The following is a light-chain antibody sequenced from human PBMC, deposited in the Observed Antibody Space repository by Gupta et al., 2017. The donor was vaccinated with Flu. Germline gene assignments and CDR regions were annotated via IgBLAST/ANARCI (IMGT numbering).Light chain of an antibody. CDR2: RNN. V-gene: IGLV10-54*04. CDR1: SNNVGNKG. J-gene: IGLJ3*02. CDR3: SAWDSSLNEAV. Sequence: QAGLTQPPSVSKGLRQTATLTCTGNSNNVGNKGAAWLQQHQGQPPKVLSDRNNNRPSGISERFSASRSGNTASLTITGLQPEDEADYYCSAWDSSLNEAVFGGGTKVTVL.